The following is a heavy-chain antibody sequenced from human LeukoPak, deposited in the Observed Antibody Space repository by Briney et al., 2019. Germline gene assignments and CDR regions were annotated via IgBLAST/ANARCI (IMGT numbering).Heavy chain of an antibody. CDR1: VFTFSDYY. J-gene: IGHJ4*02. CDR3: ARDPLYYDSSGYSY. D-gene: IGHD3-22*01. V-gene: IGHV3-11*01. CDR2: ISSSGSTI. Sequence: PGGSLRLSCAASVFTFSDYYMSWIRQAPGKGLEWISYISSSGSTIYYADSVKGRFTISRDNAKNSLYLQMNSLRAEDTAVYYCARDPLYYDSSGYSYWGQGALVTVSS.